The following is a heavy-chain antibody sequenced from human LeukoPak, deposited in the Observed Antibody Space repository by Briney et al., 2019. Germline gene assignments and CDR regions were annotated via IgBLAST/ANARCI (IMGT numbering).Heavy chain of an antibody. CDR1: GGSFSGYY. D-gene: IGHD5-12*01. CDR3: ARDGNSGYDLDY. V-gene: IGHV4-34*01. J-gene: IGHJ4*02. CDR2: INHSGST. Sequence: SETLSLTCAVYGGSFSGYYWSWIRQPPGKGLEWIGEINHSGSTNYNPSLKSRVTISVDTSKNQFSLKLSSVTAADTAVYYCARDGNSGYDLDYWGQGTLVTVSS.